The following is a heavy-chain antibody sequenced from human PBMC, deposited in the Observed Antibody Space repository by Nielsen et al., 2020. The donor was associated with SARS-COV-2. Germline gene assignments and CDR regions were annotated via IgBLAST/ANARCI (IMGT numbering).Heavy chain of an antibody. V-gene: IGHV3-30*09. CDR3: ARVQTTVVFYYGLDV. J-gene: IGHJ6*02. D-gene: IGHD4-23*01. CDR2: ISYDGSNK. CDR1: GFTFSSYA. Sequence: GESLKISCAASGFTFSSYAMHWVRQAPGKGLEWVAVISYDGSNKYYADSVKSRFAISRDNSKNTLHLQMNSLRIEDTAVYYCARVQTTVVFYYGLDVWGQGTTVTVSS.